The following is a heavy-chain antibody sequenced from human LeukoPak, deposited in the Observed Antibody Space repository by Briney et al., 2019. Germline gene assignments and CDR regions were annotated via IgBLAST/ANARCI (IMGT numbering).Heavy chain of an antibody. CDR3: ARDGAPKNYDFWSGYFPSNWFDP. D-gene: IGHD3-3*01. CDR1: GGSISSGGYS. V-gene: IGHV4-30-4*07. CDR2: IYYSGST. Sequence: SETLSLTCAVSGGSISSGGYSWSWIRQPPGKGLEWIGYIYYSGSTYYNPSLKSRVTISVDTSKNQFSLKLSSVTAADTAVYYCARDGAPKNYDFWSGYFPSNWFDPWGQGTLVTVSS. J-gene: IGHJ5*02.